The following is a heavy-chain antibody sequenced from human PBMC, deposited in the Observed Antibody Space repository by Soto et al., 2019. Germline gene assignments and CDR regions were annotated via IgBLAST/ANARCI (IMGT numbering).Heavy chain of an antibody. J-gene: IGHJ4*02. V-gene: IGHV1-18*01. Sequence: QVQLVQSGAEVKKPGASVKVSCEASGYTFASYAISWMRQAPGQGLEWMGWISAYNGNTNYAQKLQGRVTMTTDTSXSTAXXEXXXLRSDDTAVYYCARDPPPPDYWGQGTLVTVSS. CDR2: ISAYNGNT. CDR1: GYTFASYA. CDR3: ARDPPPPDY.